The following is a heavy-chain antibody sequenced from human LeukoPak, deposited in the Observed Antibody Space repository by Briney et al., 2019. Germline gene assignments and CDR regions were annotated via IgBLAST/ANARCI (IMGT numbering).Heavy chain of an antibody. D-gene: IGHD4-17*01. Sequence: GGSLRLSCAASGFTFSSYSMNWVRQAPGKGLEWVSSISSSSSYIYYADSVKGRFTISRDNAKNSLYLRMNSLRAEDTAVYYCARSGTTFYYYMDVWGKGTTVTVSS. V-gene: IGHV3-21*01. CDR2: ISSSSSYI. CDR3: ARSGTTFYYYMDV. J-gene: IGHJ6*03. CDR1: GFTFSSYS.